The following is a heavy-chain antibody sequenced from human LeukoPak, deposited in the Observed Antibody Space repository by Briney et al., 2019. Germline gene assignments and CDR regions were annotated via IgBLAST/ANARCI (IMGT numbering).Heavy chain of an antibody. CDR2: INYSGRT. Sequence: PSETLSLTCTVSGDSITRNTYYWVWVRQPPGKGLEWIGSINYSGRTFYSSSLKSRATISVDTFRSQFSLKVTSVTAADTAVYSCARLSTSDTDGNYFDFWGQGTLVTVSS. CDR3: ARLSTSDTDGNYFDF. J-gene: IGHJ4*02. V-gene: IGHV4-39*01. D-gene: IGHD1-1*01. CDR1: GDSITRNTYY.